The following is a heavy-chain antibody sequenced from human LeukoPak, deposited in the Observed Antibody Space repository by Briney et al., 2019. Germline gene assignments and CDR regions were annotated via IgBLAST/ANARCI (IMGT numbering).Heavy chain of an antibody. CDR1: GGSISSGGYY. D-gene: IGHD6-6*01. V-gene: IGHV4-31*03. J-gene: IGHJ4*02. CDR2: IYYSGST. CDR3: ARDRRIAARLDY. Sequence: PSETLSLTCTVSGGSISSGGYYWSWIRQHPGKGLEWIGYIYYSGSTYYNPSLKSRVTISVDTSKNQFSLKLSSVTAADTAVYYCARDRRIAARLDYWGQGTLVTVSS.